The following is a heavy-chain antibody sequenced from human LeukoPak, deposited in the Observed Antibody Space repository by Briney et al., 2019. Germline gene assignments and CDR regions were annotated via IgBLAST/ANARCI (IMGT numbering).Heavy chain of an antibody. J-gene: IGHJ6*03. CDR2: INHSGST. V-gene: IGHV4-34*01. CDR3: ARAPANSIAARAGYYYYYMDV. CDR1: GGSFSGYY. D-gene: IGHD6-6*01. Sequence: SETLSLTCAVYGGSFSGYYWSWVRQPPGKGLEWIGEINHSGSTNYNPSLKSRVTISVDTSQNHFSLKLSSVTAADTAVYYCARAPANSIAARAGYYYYYMDVWGKGTTVTVSS.